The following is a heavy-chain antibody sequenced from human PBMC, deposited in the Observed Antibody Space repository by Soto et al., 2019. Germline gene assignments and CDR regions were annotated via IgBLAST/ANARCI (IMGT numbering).Heavy chain of an antibody. CDR3: ARDYSVATNPYYFDY. CDR2: ISSSGSYI. V-gene: IGHV3-21*01. CDR1: GFTLSSYS. D-gene: IGHD1-26*01. J-gene: IGHJ4*02. Sequence: GGSLSLSCAASGFTLSSYSMNWVRQAPGKGLEWVSSISSSGSYIYYADSVKGRFTISRDNAKNSLDLQMNSLRAEDTAVYYCARDYSVATNPYYFDYWGLGTLVTVSS.